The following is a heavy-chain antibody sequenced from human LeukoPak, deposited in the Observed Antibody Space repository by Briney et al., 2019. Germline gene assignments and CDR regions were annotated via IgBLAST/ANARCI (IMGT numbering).Heavy chain of an antibody. Sequence: SETLSLTCTVSGGSISSYNWSWIRQPPGKGLEWIGYIYYSGSTNYNPSLKSRVTISVDTSKNQFSLKLSSVTAADTAVYYCASSSSGWTDAFDIWGQGTMVTVSS. CDR2: IYYSGST. D-gene: IGHD6-19*01. CDR1: GGSISSYN. CDR3: ASSSSGWTDAFDI. V-gene: IGHV4-59*01. J-gene: IGHJ3*02.